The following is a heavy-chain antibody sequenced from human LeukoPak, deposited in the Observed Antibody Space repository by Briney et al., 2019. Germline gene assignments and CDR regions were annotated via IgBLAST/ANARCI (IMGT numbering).Heavy chain of an antibody. Sequence: SETLSLTCSVSGASINDYYWTWIRQPPGKGLEWVGYVYHTGTSGYHPSLKSRVAMSLDTSKNQVSLKLSSVTAADTAVYFCTRVVNGGHFDYWGQGTRVTVSS. V-gene: IGHV4-59*12. CDR3: TRVVNGGHFDY. J-gene: IGHJ4*02. D-gene: IGHD2-8*01. CDR2: VYHTGTS. CDR1: GASINDYY.